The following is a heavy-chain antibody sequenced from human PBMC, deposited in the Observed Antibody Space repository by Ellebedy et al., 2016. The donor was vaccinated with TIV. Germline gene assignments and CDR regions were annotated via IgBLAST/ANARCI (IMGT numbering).Heavy chain of an antibody. CDR3: ARDLWELHFEYYFDY. Sequence: GESLKISCAASGFTFDTYGMHWVRQAPGKGLEWVAVIWSDGRVKYYADSVKGRFTISRDNSKTTLYLQMDSLRPEDTAVYFCARDLWELHFEYYFDYWGQGTLVTVSS. CDR1: GFTFDTYG. J-gene: IGHJ4*02. D-gene: IGHD1-26*01. CDR2: IWSDGRVK. V-gene: IGHV3-33*08.